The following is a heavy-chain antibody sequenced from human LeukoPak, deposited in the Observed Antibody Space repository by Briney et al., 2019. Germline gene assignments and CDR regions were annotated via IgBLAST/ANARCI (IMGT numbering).Heavy chain of an antibody. V-gene: IGHV4-39*07. Sequence: PSETLSLTCTVSGGSISSSSYYWGWIRQPPGKGLEWIGSIYYSGSTYYNPSLKSRVTISVDTSKNQFSLKLSSVTAADTAVYYCARVSLYVVAGTNWFDPWGQGTLVTVSS. CDR1: GGSISSSSYY. CDR2: IYYSGST. J-gene: IGHJ5*02. D-gene: IGHD6-19*01. CDR3: ARVSLYVVAGTNWFDP.